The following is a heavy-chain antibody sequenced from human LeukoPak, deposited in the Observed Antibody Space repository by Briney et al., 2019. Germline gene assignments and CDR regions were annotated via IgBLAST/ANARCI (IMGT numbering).Heavy chain of an antibody. CDR1: GYTFTSYY. Sequence: ASVKVSCKASGYTFTSYYMHGVRQAPGHGLEWMGIINPGGGGTSYAQKFQGRVTMTRDTSTSTVYMELSSLRSEDTAVYYCAREYRGSYDPFDYWGQGTLVTVSS. V-gene: IGHV1-46*01. J-gene: IGHJ4*02. CDR2: INPGGGGT. CDR3: AREYRGSYDPFDY. D-gene: IGHD1-26*01.